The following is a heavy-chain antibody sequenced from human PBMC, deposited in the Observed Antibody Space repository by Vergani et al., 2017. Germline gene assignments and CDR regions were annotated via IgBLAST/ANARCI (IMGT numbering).Heavy chain of an antibody. V-gene: IGHV4-59*01. CDR2: IYYSGGT. D-gene: IGHD1-26*01. CDR3: ARVGSYYFDY. J-gene: IGHJ4*02. Sequence: QVQLQESGPGLVKPSETLSLTCTVSGCSISSYYWSWIRQPPGKGLEWIGYIYYSGGTNYHPSLTSRVTISVDTSKNQFSLKLSSVTAADTAVYYCARVGSYYFDYWGQGTLVTVSS. CDR1: GCSISSYY.